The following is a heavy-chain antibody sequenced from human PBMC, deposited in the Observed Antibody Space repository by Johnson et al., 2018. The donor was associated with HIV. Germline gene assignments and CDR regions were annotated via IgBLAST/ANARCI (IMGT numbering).Heavy chain of an antibody. CDR2: ISSSSSTI. J-gene: IGHJ3*02. CDR1: GFPFSTYS. CDR3: ARDRAFDI. Sequence: VQLVESGGGVVQPGRSLRLSCAASGFPFSTYSMHWVRQAPEKGLEWVSYISSSSSTIYYADSVKGRFTISRDNAKNSRYLQMNSLRAEDPAVYYCARDRAFDIWGQGTMVTVSS. V-gene: IGHV3-48*01.